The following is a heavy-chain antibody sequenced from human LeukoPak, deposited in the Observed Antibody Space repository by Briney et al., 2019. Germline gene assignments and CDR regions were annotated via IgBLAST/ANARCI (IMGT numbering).Heavy chain of an antibody. CDR2: ISYDGSNK. CDR1: GFTFSSYA. D-gene: IGHD2-2*01. Sequence: GGSLRLSCAASGFTFSSYAIHWVRQAPGKGLEWVAVISYDGSNKYYADSVKGRFTISRDNSKNTLYLQMNSLRAEDTAVYYCARDKEGVVPAAIINWFDPWGQGTLVTVSS. V-gene: IGHV3-30*04. J-gene: IGHJ5*02. CDR3: ARDKEGVVPAAIINWFDP.